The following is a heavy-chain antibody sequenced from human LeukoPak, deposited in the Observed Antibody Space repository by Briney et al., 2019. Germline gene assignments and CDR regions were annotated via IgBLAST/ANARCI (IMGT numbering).Heavy chain of an antibody. V-gene: IGHV1-2*02. J-gene: IGHJ6*03. CDR2: INPDSGGT. D-gene: IGHD3-10*01. Sequence: ASVKVSCKASGYTFTGYYMHWVRQAPGHGLEWMGWINPDSGGTNYAQKFQGRVTMTRDTSISTAYMELSRLRSDDTAVYYCAREAYASGSFRTDYYYMDVWGKGTTVTISS. CDR3: AREAYASGSFRTDYYYMDV. CDR1: GYTFTGYY.